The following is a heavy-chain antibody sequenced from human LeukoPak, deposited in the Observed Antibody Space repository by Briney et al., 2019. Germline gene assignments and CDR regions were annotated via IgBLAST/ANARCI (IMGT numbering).Heavy chain of an antibody. CDR3: AKDRPTSITMIVVVIPGSAFDI. CDR1: GFTFSSYA. J-gene: IGHJ3*02. D-gene: IGHD3-22*01. CDR2: ISGSGGST. Sequence: PGGSLRLSCAASGFTFSSYAMSWVRQAPGKGLEWVSAISGSGGSTYYADSVKGRFTISRDNSKNTLYLQMNSLRAEDTAVYYCAKDRPTSITMIVVVIPGSAFDIWGQGTMVPVSS. V-gene: IGHV3-23*01.